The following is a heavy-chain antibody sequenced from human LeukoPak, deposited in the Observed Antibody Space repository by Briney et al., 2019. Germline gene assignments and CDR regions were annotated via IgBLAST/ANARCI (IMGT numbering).Heavy chain of an antibody. D-gene: IGHD1-14*01. J-gene: IGHJ3*02. V-gene: IGHV4-59*01. CDR1: GGSITNYY. CDR2: IYYIGST. Sequence: PSETLSLTCTVSGGSITNYYWSWIRQPPGKGLDWIGFIYYIGSTNYNPSLKSRVTISVDTSRNQFSLKLSSVTAADTAVYYCARHLTPSGTDAFDIWGQGTMVTVSS. CDR3: ARHLTPSGTDAFDI.